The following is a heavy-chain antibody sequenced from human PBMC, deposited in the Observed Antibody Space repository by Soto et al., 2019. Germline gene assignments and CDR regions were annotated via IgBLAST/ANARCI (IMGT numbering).Heavy chain of an antibody. CDR1: GFTFSTYN. V-gene: IGHV3-48*01. J-gene: IGHJ6*03. CDR2: ISRSSATV. CDR3: ARSYYYYMDV. Sequence: EVQLVESGGGLVQPGGSLRLSCAASGFTFSTYNINWVRQAPGKGLEWVSYISRSSATVYYADSVKRRFTISRDNVENSLSLQMDSLRAEDTAVYYCARSYYYYMDVWGKGTTVTVSS.